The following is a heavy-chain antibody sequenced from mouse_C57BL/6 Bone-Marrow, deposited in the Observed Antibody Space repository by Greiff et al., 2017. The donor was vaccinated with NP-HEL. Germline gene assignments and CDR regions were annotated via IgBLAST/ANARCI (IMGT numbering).Heavy chain of an antibody. J-gene: IGHJ4*01. CDR3: AHDGYYAMDY. Sequence: VKLVESGAELVKPGASVKISCKASGYAFSSYWMNWVKQRPGKGLEWIGQIYPGDGDTNYNGKFKGKATLTADKSSSTAYMQLSSLTSEDSAVYFCAHDGYYAMDYWGQGTSVTVSS. V-gene: IGHV1-80*01. CDR1: GYAFSSYW. D-gene: IGHD2-3*01. CDR2: IYPGDGDT.